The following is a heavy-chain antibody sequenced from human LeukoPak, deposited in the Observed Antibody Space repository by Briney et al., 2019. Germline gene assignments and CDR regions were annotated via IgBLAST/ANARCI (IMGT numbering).Heavy chain of an antibody. CDR3: ARDGGRDGYSEFFDY. V-gene: IGHV1-46*01. D-gene: IGHD5-24*01. J-gene: IGHJ4*02. CDR2: INPSGGST. Sequence: ASVNVSCKASGYTFTSYYMHWVRQAPGQGLEWMGIINPSGGSTSYAQKFQGRVTMTRDTSTSTVYMELSSLRSEDTAVYYCARDGGRDGYSEFFDYWGQGTLVTVSS. CDR1: GYTFTSYY.